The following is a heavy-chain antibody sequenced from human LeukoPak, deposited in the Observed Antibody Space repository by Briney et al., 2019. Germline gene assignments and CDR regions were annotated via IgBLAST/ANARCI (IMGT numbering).Heavy chain of an antibody. Sequence: SETLSLTCAVYGGSFSGYYWGWIRQPPGKGLEWIGSIYYSGSTYYNPSLKSRVTISVDTSKNQFSLKLSSVTAADTAVYYCARGRRTRKSPYYYDSSGFPKEYAFDIWGQGTMVTVSS. V-gene: IGHV4-34*01. CDR1: GGSFSGYY. J-gene: IGHJ3*02. CDR2: IYYSGST. D-gene: IGHD3-22*01. CDR3: ARGRRTRKSPYYYDSSGFPKEYAFDI.